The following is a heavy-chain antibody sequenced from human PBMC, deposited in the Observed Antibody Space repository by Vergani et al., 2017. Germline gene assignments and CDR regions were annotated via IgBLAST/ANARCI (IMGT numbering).Heavy chain of an antibody. V-gene: IGHV3-20*01. CDR1: GFRFDQFG. CDR3: ARGGLYSFYYFMNV. D-gene: IGHD2/OR15-2a*01. J-gene: IGHJ6*03. CDR2: ISFNGLTV. Sequence: EVELVDSGGKVVRPGGSLRLSCVASGFRFDQFGMMWVRKSQGKGPEWVAGISFNGLTVGYSESVEGRFTISRDNSKKSLFLQMSNVRAEDTASYHCARGGLYSFYYFMNVWGNGTTVKVSS.